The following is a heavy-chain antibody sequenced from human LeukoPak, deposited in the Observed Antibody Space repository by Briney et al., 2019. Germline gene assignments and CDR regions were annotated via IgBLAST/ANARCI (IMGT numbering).Heavy chain of an antibody. D-gene: IGHD1-26*01. V-gene: IGHV1-2*02. J-gene: IGHJ4*02. CDR3: ARDLRFGGSYYYFDY. CDR2: INPNSGGT. CDR1: GYTFTGYY. Sequence: ASVTVSCTASGYTFTGYYMHWARQAPGQGLEWMGWINPNSGGTNYAQKFQGRVTMTRDTSISTAYMGLSRLRSDDTAVYYCARDLRFGGSYYYFDYWGQGTLVTVSS.